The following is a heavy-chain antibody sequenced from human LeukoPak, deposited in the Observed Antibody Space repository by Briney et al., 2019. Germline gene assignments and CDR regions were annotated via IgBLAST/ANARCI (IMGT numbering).Heavy chain of an antibody. CDR1: DYTFTDSG. J-gene: IGHJ4*02. CDR3: AREYSSGWYAIDY. V-gene: IGHV1-18*01. D-gene: IGHD6-19*01. Sequence: ASVKVSCKASDYTFTDSGITWVRQAPGQGLEWMGWISAYNGNTNYAQKLQGRVTMTTDTSTSTAYMELRSLRSDDTAVYYCAREYSSGWYAIDYWGQGTLVTVSS. CDR2: ISAYNGNT.